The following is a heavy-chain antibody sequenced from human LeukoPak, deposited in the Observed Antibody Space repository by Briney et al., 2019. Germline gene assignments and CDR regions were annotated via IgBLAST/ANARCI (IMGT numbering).Heavy chain of an antibody. CDR2: ILNDGSKE. D-gene: IGHD3-16*01. J-gene: IGHJ3*02. CDR3: ARDDALGDNALDI. Sequence: GGSLRLSCAASGFTFSSYGMHWVRQAPGKGLEWVAVILNDGSKEKYADSVKGRFTISRDNSENTLFLQMNSLRAEDTAVYYCARDDALGDNALDIWGQGTMVTVSS. V-gene: IGHV3-33*01. CDR1: GFTFSSYG.